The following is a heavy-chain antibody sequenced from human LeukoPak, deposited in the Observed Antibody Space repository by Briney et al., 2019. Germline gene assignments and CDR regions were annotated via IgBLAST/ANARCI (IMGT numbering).Heavy chain of an antibody. CDR1: GDSISSSRYY. V-gene: IGHV4-39*01. J-gene: IGHJ4*02. CDR3: ARALVVVITD. D-gene: IGHD3-22*01. Sequence: PSQTLSLTCTVSGDSISSSRYYWGWIRQPPGKGQESIERIDCSGSIYYNTSLRSRVTMSVGTSKNQFSLKLSSVIAADTSVYYCARALVVVITDWGQGTLVTVSS. CDR2: IDCSGSI.